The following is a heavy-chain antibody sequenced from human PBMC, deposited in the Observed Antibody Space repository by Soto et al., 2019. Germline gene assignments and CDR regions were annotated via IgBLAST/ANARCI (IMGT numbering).Heavy chain of an antibody. D-gene: IGHD1-26*01. V-gene: IGHV3-11*05. J-gene: IGHJ4*02. CDR2: ISSSSSYT. Sequence: PGGSLRLSCAASGFTFSSCAMSWIRQAPGKGLEWVSYISSSSSYTNYADSVKGRFTISRDNAKNSLYLQMNSLRAEDTAVYYCARDRDSGSYSDYWGQGTLVTVSS. CDR1: GFTFSSCA. CDR3: ARDRDSGSYSDY.